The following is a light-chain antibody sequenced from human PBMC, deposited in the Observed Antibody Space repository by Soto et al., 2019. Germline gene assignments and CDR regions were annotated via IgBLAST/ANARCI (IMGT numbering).Light chain of an antibody. V-gene: IGKV3-15*01. CDR3: QQYHNWPLT. CDR1: QSVTSD. CDR2: GAS. J-gene: IGKJ4*01. Sequence: EIVMTQSPATLSVSPGERATLSCRASQSVTSDLAWYQQKPGQAPRLLIYGASTRATGVPARISGSGSGTEFTLTISSLQSEDFEVYYCQQYHNWPLTFGGGTKVEIK.